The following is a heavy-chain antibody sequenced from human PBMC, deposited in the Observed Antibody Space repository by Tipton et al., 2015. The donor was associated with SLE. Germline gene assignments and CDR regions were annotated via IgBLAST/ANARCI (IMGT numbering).Heavy chain of an antibody. J-gene: IGHJ1*01. Sequence: QLVQSGGGLVKPGGSLRLSCAASGFTFSSYSMNWVRQAPGKGLEWVSSISSSSSYIYYADSMKGRFTISRDNAKNSLYLQMNSLRAEDTAVYYCASSSGWYSYFQHWGQGTLVTVSS. CDR1: GFTFSSYS. CDR2: ISSSSSYI. CDR3: ASSSGWYSYFQH. V-gene: IGHV3-21*01. D-gene: IGHD6-19*01.